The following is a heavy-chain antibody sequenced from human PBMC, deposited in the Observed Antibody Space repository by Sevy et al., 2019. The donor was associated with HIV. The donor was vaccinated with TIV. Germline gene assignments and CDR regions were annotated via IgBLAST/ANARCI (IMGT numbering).Heavy chain of an antibody. V-gene: IGHV3-23*05. CDR3: AKGGIYNDYVN. Sequence: GGSLRLSCEASGFKLINYDMTWVRQAPGEGLEWVSVISSSGTSTYYADSVKGWFTISRDNFKDTVYLQMNSLRAEDTAVYYCAKGGIYNDYVNWGQGTLVTVSS. D-gene: IGHD3-16*01. CDR2: ISSSGTST. J-gene: IGHJ4*02. CDR1: GFKLINYD.